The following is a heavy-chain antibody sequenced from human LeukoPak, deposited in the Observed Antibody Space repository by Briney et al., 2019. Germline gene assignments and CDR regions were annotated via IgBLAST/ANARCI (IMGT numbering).Heavy chain of an antibody. CDR3: AREESYCSGDCSPA. J-gene: IGHJ5*02. V-gene: IGHV3-21*01. CDR1: GFTLSGYT. D-gene: IGHD2-21*02. Sequence: GGSLRLSCAASGFTLSGYTMNWVRQAPGKGLQWVSSISTSSTYIYYTDSVKGRFTISRDNAENSLYLQMNSLRPEDAAVYYCAREESYCSGDCSPAWGQGTLVTVSS. CDR2: ISTSSTYI.